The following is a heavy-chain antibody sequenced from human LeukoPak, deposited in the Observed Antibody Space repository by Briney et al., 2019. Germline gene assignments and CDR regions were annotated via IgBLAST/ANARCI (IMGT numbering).Heavy chain of an antibody. CDR3: AKTTNPDF. CDR1: GFTFNSYA. J-gene: IGHJ4*02. D-gene: IGHD2-8*01. V-gene: IGHV3-23*01. CDR2: ISGSGGLT. Sequence: PGGSLRLYCAASGFTFNSYAMSWVRQAPGKGLEWVSDISGSGGLTYYADSVKGRFTMSRDNSKNALYLQMNSLRAEDTAVYYCAKTTNPDFWGQGTLVTVSS.